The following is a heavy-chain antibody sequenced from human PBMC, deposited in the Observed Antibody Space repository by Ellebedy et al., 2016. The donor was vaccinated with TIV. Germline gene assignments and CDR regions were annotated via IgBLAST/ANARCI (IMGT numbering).Heavy chain of an antibody. J-gene: IGHJ4*02. D-gene: IGHD5-24*01. V-gene: IGHV3-23*01. CDR3: ATGTAGRWLQPGY. CDR2: ISGSGDGT. Sequence: PGGSLRLSCAASGFTFSSSAMSWVRQAPGKGLEWVSAISGSGDGTYYADSVNGRFTISRDNSKNTLYLQMNSLRAEDTAGYYCATGTAGRWLQPGYWGQGTLVTVSS. CDR1: GFTFSSSA.